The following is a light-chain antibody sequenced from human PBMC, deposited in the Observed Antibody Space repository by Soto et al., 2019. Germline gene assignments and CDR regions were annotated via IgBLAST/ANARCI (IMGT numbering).Light chain of an antibody. CDR2: LGS. Sequence: DIVMTQSPLSLPVTPGEPASISCRSSQSLLHSNGYYYLDWYLQKPGQSPQVLIYLGSHRASGVPDRFSGSGSGTDFTLKISRVEAEDVGVYYCMQALHTPWTFGQGTKVEVK. J-gene: IGKJ1*01. CDR3: MQALHTPWT. CDR1: QSLLHSNGYYY. V-gene: IGKV2-28*01.